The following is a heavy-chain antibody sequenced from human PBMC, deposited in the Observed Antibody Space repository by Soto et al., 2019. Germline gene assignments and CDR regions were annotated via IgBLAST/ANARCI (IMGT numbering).Heavy chain of an antibody. D-gene: IGHD3-22*01. J-gene: IGHJ4*02. CDR1: GNTYTRYV. V-gene: IGHV1-3*01. CDR3: ARGGYFDSSNYLAY. Sequence: ASVKPCSKASGNTYTRYVMNWLLQASGRGLEWMGWINPGNGNTKYSKTFPGSVTTEREQSETTAYMELSSLRSEDTAVYYCARGGYFDSSNYLAYWGLGTLVTVSS. CDR2: INPGNGNT.